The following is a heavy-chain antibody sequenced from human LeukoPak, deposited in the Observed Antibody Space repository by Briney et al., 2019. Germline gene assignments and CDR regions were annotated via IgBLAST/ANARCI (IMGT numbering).Heavy chain of an antibody. Sequence: GGSLRLSCAASGFIFNNFAMSWVRQAPGKGLEWVSAISGSGGSTYYADSVKGRFTISRDNSKNTLYLQMNSLRAEDTAVYYCAKVAITMIVVVPDAFDIWGQGTMVTVSS. CDR3: AKVAITMIVVVPDAFDI. J-gene: IGHJ3*02. V-gene: IGHV3-23*01. CDR2: ISGSGGST. CDR1: GFIFNNFA. D-gene: IGHD3-22*01.